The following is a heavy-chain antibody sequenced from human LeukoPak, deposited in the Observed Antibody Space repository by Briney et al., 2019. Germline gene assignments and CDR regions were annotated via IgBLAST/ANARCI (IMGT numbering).Heavy chain of an antibody. D-gene: IGHD1-1*01. CDR3: ARRGGGSTGGFYFDY. Sequence: GESLKISCKASVFSFTNYWIAWVRQTPGQGLEWMGSIYPGDSETRYNPSFQGQVTISADKSIKTAYLQWSSLKASDTAIYYCARRGGGSTGGFYFDYWGQGSLVTVSS. CDR2: IYPGDSET. J-gene: IGHJ4*02. CDR1: VFSFTNYW. V-gene: IGHV5-51*01.